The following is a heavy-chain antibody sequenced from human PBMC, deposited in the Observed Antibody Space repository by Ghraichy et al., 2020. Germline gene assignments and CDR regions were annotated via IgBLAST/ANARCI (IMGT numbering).Heavy chain of an antibody. CDR1: GFTFSNYA. D-gene: IGHD3-22*01. CDR3: AKVGDSDTRGYYRYYFDY. V-gene: IGHV3-23*01. Sequence: GSLRLSCAVSGFTFSNYAMSWVRQAPGKGLEWVSAISGGGTSTLYGDSVKGRFTISRDNSKNTLHLQMDSLRAEDTAVYYCAKVGDSDTRGYYRYYFDYWGQGTLVTVSS. J-gene: IGHJ4*02. CDR2: ISGGGTST.